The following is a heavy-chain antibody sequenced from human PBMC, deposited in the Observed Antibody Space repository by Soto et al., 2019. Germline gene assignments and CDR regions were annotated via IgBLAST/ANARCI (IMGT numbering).Heavy chain of an antibody. CDR2: FNPSGDAT. CDR1: GYIFSNYY. D-gene: IGHD3-10*01. J-gene: IGHJ3*02. CDR3: ARRGMSKIGFDT. V-gene: IGHV1-46*01. Sequence: QVQLVQSGAEVKKPGTSVKVSCKASGYIFSNYYMHWVRQAPGQGLEWLGVFNPSGDATHYAQSFQGRVSVTRDTSTSTVYMELSTLTSADTAVYYCARRGMSKIGFDTWGHGTMVTVSS.